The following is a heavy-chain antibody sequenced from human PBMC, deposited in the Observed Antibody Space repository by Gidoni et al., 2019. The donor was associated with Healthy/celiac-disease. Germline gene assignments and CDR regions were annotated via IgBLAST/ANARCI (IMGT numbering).Heavy chain of an antibody. V-gene: IGHV4-38-2*01. CDR1: GYSISSGYY. D-gene: IGHD1-26*01. CDR2: IYHSGST. Sequence: QVQLQESGPGLVKPSETLSLTCAVSGYSISSGYYWGWIRQPPGKGLKWIGSIYHSGSTYYNPSLKSRVTISVDTSKNQFSLKLSSVTAADTAVYYCARVPHSGSYYSYYYYYMDVWGKGTTVTVSS. J-gene: IGHJ6*03. CDR3: ARVPHSGSYYSYYYYYMDV.